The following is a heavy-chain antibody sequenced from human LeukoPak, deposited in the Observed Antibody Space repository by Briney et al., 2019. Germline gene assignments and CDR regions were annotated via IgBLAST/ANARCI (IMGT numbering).Heavy chain of an antibody. Sequence: GASVQVSCKASGYTFTGSYMHWVRQAPGQGLEWMGMINPSAGSTSYAQKFQGRVSMTRDTSTSTVYMELSSLRSEDTAVYYCARVSYYDSGGYYLAYWGQGTLVTVSS. CDR3: ARVSYYDSGGYYLAY. V-gene: IGHV1-46*01. J-gene: IGHJ4*02. D-gene: IGHD3-22*01. CDR1: GYTFTGSY. CDR2: INPSAGST.